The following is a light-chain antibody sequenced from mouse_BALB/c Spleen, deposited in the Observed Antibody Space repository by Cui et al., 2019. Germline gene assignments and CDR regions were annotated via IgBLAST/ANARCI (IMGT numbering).Light chain of an antibody. CDR2: DTS. V-gene: IGKV4-55*01. CDR3: QQWSSYPRT. CDR1: SSVSY. Sequence: QFVLTQQQASMYPSPGEKVTMTCSASSSVSYMYWYQQKPGASPRLLIYDTSNLASGVPVRFSGSGSGTSYSLTISRMEAEDAATYYCQQWSSYPRTFGGGTKLEIK. J-gene: IGKJ1*01.